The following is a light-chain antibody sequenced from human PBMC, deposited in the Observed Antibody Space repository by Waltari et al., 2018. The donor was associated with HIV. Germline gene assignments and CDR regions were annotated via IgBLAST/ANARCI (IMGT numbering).Light chain of an antibody. CDR1: SSDVGSYNL. V-gene: IGLV2-23*02. CDR3: CSYAGSSTCWV. Sequence: QSALTQPASVSGSPGQSITISCTGTSSDVGSYNLVSWYQQHPGKAPKLMIYEVSKRPSGVSNRFSGSKSGNTASLTISGLQAEDEADYYCCSYAGSSTCWVFGGGTKLTFL. CDR2: EVS. J-gene: IGLJ3*02.